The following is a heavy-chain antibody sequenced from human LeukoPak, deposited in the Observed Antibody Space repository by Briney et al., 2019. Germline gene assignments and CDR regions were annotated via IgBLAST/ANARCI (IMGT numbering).Heavy chain of an antibody. CDR2: MNPNSGNT. CDR3: ASGRRSSSWLAE. J-gene: IGHJ4*02. Sequence: ASVKVSCKASGYTFTSYDINWVRQATGQGLEWMGWMNPNSGNTGYAQKFQGRVTMTRDTSISTAYMELSSLRSEDTAVYYCASGRRSSSWLAEWGQGTLVTVSS. V-gene: IGHV1-8*01. D-gene: IGHD6-13*01. CDR1: GYTFTSYD.